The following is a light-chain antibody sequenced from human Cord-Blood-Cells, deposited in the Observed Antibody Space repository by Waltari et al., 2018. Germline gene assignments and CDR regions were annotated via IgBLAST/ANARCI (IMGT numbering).Light chain of an antibody. Sequence: DIQMTQSPATLSASVGDSVTTTCRASQSISSWLAWYPQKPGKAPKLLIYDASSLDSGVPSRFSGSGSGRDFTLTISSLQPDDFATYYCQQYKSYSYTFGQGTKLAIK. V-gene: IGKV1-5*01. CDR1: QSISSW. CDR2: DAS. J-gene: IGKJ2*01. CDR3: QQYKSYSYT.